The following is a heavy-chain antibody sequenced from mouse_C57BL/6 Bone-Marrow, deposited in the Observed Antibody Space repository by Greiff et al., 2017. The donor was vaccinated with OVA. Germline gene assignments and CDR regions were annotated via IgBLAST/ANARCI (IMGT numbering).Heavy chain of an antibody. Sequence: EVQLQESGPELVKPGASVKISCKASGYSFTGYYMNWVKQSPEKSLEWIGEINPSTGGTTYNQKFKAKATLTVDKSSSTAYMQLKSLTSEDSAVYYCASPSYYQYWYFDVWGTGTTVTVSS. CDR3: ASPSYYQYWYFDV. CDR2: INPSTGGT. D-gene: IGHD1-1*01. CDR1: GYSFTGYY. J-gene: IGHJ1*03. V-gene: IGHV1-42*01.